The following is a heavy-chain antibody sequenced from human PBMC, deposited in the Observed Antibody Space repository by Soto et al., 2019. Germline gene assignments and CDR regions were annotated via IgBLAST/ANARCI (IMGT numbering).Heavy chain of an antibody. CDR1: GFTFSSYA. J-gene: IGHJ4*02. CDR3: AKSAGSNAYYPNDY. D-gene: IGHD3-16*01. Sequence: GGSLRLSCAASGFTFSSYAMTWVRQAPGKGLEWVSSISGSGISTYYADSVKGRFTISRDNSKNMLYLQMNSLRAEDAAVYYCAKSAGSNAYYPNDYWGQGTLVTVS. V-gene: IGHV3-23*01. CDR2: ISGSGIST.